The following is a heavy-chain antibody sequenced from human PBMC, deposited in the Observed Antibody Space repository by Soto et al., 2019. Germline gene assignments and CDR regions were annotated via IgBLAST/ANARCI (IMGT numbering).Heavy chain of an antibody. CDR2: IYHSGRT. V-gene: IGHV4-4*02. CDR1: GGSLSSSNW. J-gene: IGHJ4*02. D-gene: IGHD6-19*01. CDR3: ARALRYSSGSPLLYYFDY. Sequence: SETLSLTCAVSGGSLSSSNWWSWVRQPPGKGLEWIGEIYHSGRTNYNPSLKSRVTISVDKSKNQVSLKLRSVTAADTAVYYCARALRYSSGSPLLYYFDYWGQGTLVTVSS.